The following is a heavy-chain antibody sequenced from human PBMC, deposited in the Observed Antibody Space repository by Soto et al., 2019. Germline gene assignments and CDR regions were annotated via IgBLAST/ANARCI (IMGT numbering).Heavy chain of an antibody. D-gene: IGHD3-3*01. CDR1: GYTLTELS. J-gene: IGHJ4*02. Sequence: ASVKVSCKVSGYTLTELSMHWVRQAPGKGLEWMGGFDPEDGETIYAQKFQGRVTMTEDTSTDTAYMELSSLRSEDTAVYYCATAPGAYYDFWSGYFSFDYWGQGTLVTVPS. CDR3: ATAPGAYYDFWSGYFSFDY. CDR2: FDPEDGET. V-gene: IGHV1-24*01.